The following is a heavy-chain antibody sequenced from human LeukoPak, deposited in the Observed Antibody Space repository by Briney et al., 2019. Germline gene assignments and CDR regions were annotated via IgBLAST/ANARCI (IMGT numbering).Heavy chain of an antibody. V-gene: IGHV1-24*01. CDR1: GYTLTELS. CDR3: ATDEQWLVAFQH. Sequence: ASVKVSCKVSGYTLTELSMHWVRQAPGKGLEWMGGFDPEDGETIYAQKFQGRVTMTEDTSTDTAYMELSSLRSEDTAVYYCATDEQWLVAFQHWGQGTLVTASS. CDR2: FDPEDGET. J-gene: IGHJ1*01. D-gene: IGHD6-19*01.